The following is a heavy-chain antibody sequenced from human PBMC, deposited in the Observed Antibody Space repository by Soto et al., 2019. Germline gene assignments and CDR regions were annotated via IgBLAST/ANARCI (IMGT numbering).Heavy chain of an antibody. Sequence: EVQLLESGGGLVQPGGSLRLSCAASGFTFSSYAMSWVRQAPGKGLEWVSAISGSGGSTYYADSVKGRFTISRDNSNNTLYLQMHSLRAEETAVYYCAKELGDSSGWYWCYFDYWGQGTLVTVSS. CDR2: ISGSGGST. V-gene: IGHV3-23*01. D-gene: IGHD6-19*01. CDR1: GFTFSSYA. CDR3: AKELGDSSGWYWCYFDY. J-gene: IGHJ4*02.